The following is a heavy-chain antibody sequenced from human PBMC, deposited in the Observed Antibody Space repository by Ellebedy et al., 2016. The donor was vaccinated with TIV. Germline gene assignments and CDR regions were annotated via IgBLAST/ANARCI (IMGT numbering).Heavy chain of an antibody. CDR3: AKGRSGTYIHHAFDY. Sequence: GESLKISCAASGFTFSTYAMGWVRQAPGKGLEWVSGFSDSTYYADSVKGRFTISRDNSKNTLYLQMNSLRAEDTAIYYCAKGRSGTYIHHAFDYWGQGTLVTVSS. CDR1: GFTFSTYA. CDR2: FSDST. J-gene: IGHJ4*02. D-gene: IGHD1-14*01. V-gene: IGHV3-23*01.